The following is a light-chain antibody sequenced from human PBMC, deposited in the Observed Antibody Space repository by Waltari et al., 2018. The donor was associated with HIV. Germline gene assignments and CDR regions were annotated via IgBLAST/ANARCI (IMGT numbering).Light chain of an antibody. CDR1: SRHSTYD. CDR3: QTWANGIQV. Sequence: QLVLIQSPSASASLRVSVKLTCTLSSRHSTYDIACHQQQPEKGPRFLMKLNSDGSHSKGDGIPDRFSGSSSGAERYLTISSLQSEDEATYYCQTWANGIQVFGGGTKLTVL. CDR2: LNSDGSH. V-gene: IGLV4-69*01. J-gene: IGLJ2*01.